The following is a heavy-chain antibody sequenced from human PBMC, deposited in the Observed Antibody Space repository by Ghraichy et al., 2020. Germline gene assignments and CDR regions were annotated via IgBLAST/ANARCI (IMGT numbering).Heavy chain of an antibody. J-gene: IGHJ4*02. CDR1: GYSISRGYY. V-gene: IGHV4-38-2*01. Sequence: SETLSLTCAVSGYSISRGYYWAWIRQSQGSGLEWIGNIHHIGSTSYNPSLKSRVTISVDTSKNHFSRNLTSVTAADTAVYFCARGEIGELDYWGQGSQVTVSS. CDR2: IHHIGST. CDR3: ARGEIGELDY. D-gene: IGHD3-10*01.